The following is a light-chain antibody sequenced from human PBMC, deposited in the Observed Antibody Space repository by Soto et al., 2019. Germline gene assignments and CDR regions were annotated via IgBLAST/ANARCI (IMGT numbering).Light chain of an antibody. J-gene: IGLJ3*02. CDR2: QDR. V-gene: IGLV3-1*01. Sequence: SYELTQPPSVSVSPGQTASITCSGDTLGNRYACWYQQKPGQSPVLVIYQDRKRPSGIPERFSGSNSGNTATLTISGTQATDEADYYCQAWDTSTVVFGGGTKVTVL. CDR3: QAWDTSTVV. CDR1: TLGNRY.